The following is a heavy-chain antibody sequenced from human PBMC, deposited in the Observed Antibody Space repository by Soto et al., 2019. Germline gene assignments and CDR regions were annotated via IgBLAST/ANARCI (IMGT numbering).Heavy chain of an antibody. CDR1: GYSFTSYW. Sequence: GESLKISCKGSGYSFTSYWIGWVRQMPGKGLEWMGIIYPGDSDTRYSPSFQGQVTISADKSISTAYLQWSSLKASDTAMYYCARPNFHRTTYYYDSSGYYYFDYWGQGTLVTVSS. D-gene: IGHD3-22*01. V-gene: IGHV5-51*01. CDR2: IYPGDSDT. J-gene: IGHJ4*02. CDR3: ARPNFHRTTYYYDSSGYYYFDY.